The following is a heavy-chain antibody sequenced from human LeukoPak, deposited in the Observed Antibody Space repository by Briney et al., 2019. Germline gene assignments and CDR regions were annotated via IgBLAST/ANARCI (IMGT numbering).Heavy chain of an antibody. Sequence: TSQTLSLTCTVSGGSISSGGYYWSWIRQPPGKSLEWIGYIYHSGSTYYNPSLKSRVTISVDRSKNQFSLKLSSVTAADTAVYYCARDLPAATGWFDPWGQGTLVTVSS. J-gene: IGHJ5*02. D-gene: IGHD2-2*01. CDR1: GGSISSGGYY. CDR3: ARDLPAATGWFDP. V-gene: IGHV4-30-2*01. CDR2: IYHSGST.